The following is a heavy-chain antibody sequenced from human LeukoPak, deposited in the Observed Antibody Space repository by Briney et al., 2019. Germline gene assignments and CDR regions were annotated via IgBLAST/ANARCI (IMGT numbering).Heavy chain of an antibody. D-gene: IGHD4-17*01. Sequence: ASVKVSCKASGYTFTNYAINWVRQAPGQGLEWMGWISAYNGNTNYAQKLQGRVTMTTDTSTSTAYMELRSLRSDDTAVYYCARDPVGDDDFDYWGQGTLVTVSS. CDR1: GYTFTNYA. V-gene: IGHV1-18*01. J-gene: IGHJ4*02. CDR2: ISAYNGNT. CDR3: ARDPVGDDDFDY.